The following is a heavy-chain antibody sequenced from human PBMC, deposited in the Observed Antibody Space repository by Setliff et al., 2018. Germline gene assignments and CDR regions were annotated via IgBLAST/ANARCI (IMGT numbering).Heavy chain of an antibody. Sequence: PSETLSLTCTVSGGSISSGDYYWSWIRQPPGKGLEWIGYIYYSGSTYYTPSLKSRVTISVDTAKNQFSLKLSSVTAADTAVYYCARGETTYYDYVWGSYRYWTGGYFDYWGQGTLVTVSS. CDR2: IYYSGST. D-gene: IGHD3-16*02. CDR3: ARGETTYYDYVWGSYRYWTGGYFDY. J-gene: IGHJ4*02. V-gene: IGHV4-30-4*08. CDR1: GGSISSGDYY.